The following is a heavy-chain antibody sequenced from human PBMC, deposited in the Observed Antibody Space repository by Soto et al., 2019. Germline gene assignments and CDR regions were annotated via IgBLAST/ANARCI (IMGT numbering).Heavy chain of an antibody. Sequence: QITLKESGPTLVKPPQTLTLTCTFSGFSLSTSGVGVAGIRQPPGKALGGLALINWDDDKRYRPSPETRLTITKATSKNQVVLTMTNMDSVDTATYYCAYLPCSGGSCYWFSYSGMDVWGQGTRVTVSS. CDR1: GFSLSTSGVG. V-gene: IGHV2-5*02. J-gene: IGHJ6*02. D-gene: IGHD2-15*01. CDR3: AYLPCSGGSCYWFSYSGMDV. CDR2: INWDDDK.